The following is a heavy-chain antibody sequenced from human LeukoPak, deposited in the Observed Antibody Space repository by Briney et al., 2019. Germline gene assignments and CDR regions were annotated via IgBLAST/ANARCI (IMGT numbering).Heavy chain of an antibody. J-gene: IGHJ6*03. CDR2: INHSGST. D-gene: IGHD3-3*01. V-gene: IGHV4-34*01. Sequence: SETLSLTCAVYGGSFSGYYWSWIRQPPGKGLEWIGEINHSGSTNYNPSLKSRVTISVDTSKNQFSLKLSSVTAADPAVYYCARSERVWSGSSDHYYYYYMDGWGKGTTVTVSS. CDR1: GGSFSGYY. CDR3: ARSERVWSGSSDHYYYYYMDG.